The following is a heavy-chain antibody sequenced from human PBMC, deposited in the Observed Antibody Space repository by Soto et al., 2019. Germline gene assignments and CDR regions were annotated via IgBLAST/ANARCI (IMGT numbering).Heavy chain of an antibody. CDR1: GFTFSSYA. CDR2: ISGSGGST. J-gene: IGHJ4*02. CDR3: AKYAMDIVATDY. V-gene: IGHV3-23*01. D-gene: IGHD5-12*01. Sequence: EVQLLESGGGLVQPGGSLRLSCAASGFTFSSYAMSWVRQAPGKGLEWVSAISGSGGSTYYADSVKGRFTISRDNSKNTLYQQMNSMRAEDTAVYYCAKYAMDIVATDYWGQGTLVTVSS.